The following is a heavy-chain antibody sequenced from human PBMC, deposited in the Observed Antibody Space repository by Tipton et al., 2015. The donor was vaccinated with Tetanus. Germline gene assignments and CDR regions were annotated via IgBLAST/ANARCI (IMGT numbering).Heavy chain of an antibody. V-gene: IGHV4-61*01. J-gene: IGHJ5*02. Sequence: TLSLTCTVSGASISSNTYYWSWIRQSPGKTLGWIGYISHSGSPNYNPSLKSRATVSVDTSKNQFSLDLTSVTAADTAVYSCAGGLVRWSEPWGRGTLVTVSS. CDR3: AGGLVRWSEP. CDR2: ISHSGSP. D-gene: IGHD3-10*01. CDR1: GASISSNTYY.